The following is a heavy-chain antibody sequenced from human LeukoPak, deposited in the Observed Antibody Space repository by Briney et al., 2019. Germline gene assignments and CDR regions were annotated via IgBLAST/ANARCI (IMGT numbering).Heavy chain of an antibody. J-gene: IGHJ4*02. CDR3: ARAHDFWNGYYDY. CDR2: ISSSGDYM. V-gene: IGHV3-21*01. D-gene: IGHD3-3*01. CDR1: GFSLSRHS. Sequence: GGSLRLSCAASGFSLSRHSMNWVRQAPGKGLEWVSSISSSGDYMYYADSLKGRFTISRDNAKNSLYLQMNSLRADDTAVCYCARAHDFWNGYYDYWGQGTLVTVSS.